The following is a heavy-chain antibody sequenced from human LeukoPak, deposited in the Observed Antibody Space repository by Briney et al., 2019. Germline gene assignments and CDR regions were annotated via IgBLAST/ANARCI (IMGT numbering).Heavy chain of an antibody. D-gene: IGHD3-3*01. CDR1: GGSISSSNW. CDR2: IYHSGST. J-gene: IGHJ4*02. CDR3: ARGDFWSGYYITRYYFDY. V-gene: IGHV4-4*02. Sequence: TTSETLSLTCAVSGGSISSSNWWSWVRQPPGKGLEWIGEIYHSGSTNYNPSLKSRVTISVDKSKNQFSLKLSSVTAADTAVYYCARGDFWSGYYITRYYFDYWGQGTLVTVSS.